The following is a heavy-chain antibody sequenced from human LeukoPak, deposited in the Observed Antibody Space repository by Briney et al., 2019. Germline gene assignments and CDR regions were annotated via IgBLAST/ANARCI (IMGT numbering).Heavy chain of an antibody. Sequence: GGSLRLSCAASEFTFSSHWMHWVRHAPGKGLVWVSRIKSDGSSTSYADSVKGRFTISRDNARNTLYLHMNSLRAEDTAVYYCARGYCSGGSCYSWFDYWGQGTLVSVSS. CDR2: IKSDGSST. V-gene: IGHV3-74*01. CDR3: ARGYCSGGSCYSWFDY. CDR1: EFTFSSHW. D-gene: IGHD2-15*01. J-gene: IGHJ4*02.